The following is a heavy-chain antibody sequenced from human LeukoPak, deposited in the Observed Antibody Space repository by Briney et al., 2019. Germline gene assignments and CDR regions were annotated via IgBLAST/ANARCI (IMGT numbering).Heavy chain of an antibody. CDR1: GYSFTNYD. CDR3: VAYASGSFDY. V-gene: IGHV1-8*03. CDR2: MNPDNGNT. J-gene: IGHJ4*02. Sequence: ASVKVSCKASGYSFTNYDINWVRQASGQGPEWMGWMNPDNGNTPYAQKFQGRVTITTNSSESTAYMELSSLRSEDTAVYYCVAYASGSFDYWGQGTLVSVSS. D-gene: IGHD6-19*01.